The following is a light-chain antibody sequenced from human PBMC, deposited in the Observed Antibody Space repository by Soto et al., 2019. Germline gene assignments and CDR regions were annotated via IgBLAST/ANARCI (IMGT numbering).Light chain of an antibody. V-gene: IGKV1-27*01. CDR1: QGISNY. CDR2: AAS. J-gene: IGKJ1*01. CDR3: QKYNNAPRT. Sequence: DIQMTQSPSSLSASVGDTVTITCRASQGISNYLAWYQQKPGQVPNLLIYAASTLQSAVPSRFSGCESGTEFTLTISSLRPEDVAAYYCQKYNNAPRTFGQGTKVEI.